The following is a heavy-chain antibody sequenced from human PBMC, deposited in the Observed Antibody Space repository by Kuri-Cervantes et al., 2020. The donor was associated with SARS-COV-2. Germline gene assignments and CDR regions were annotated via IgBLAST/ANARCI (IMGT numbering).Heavy chain of an antibody. J-gene: IGHJ4*02. D-gene: IGHD3-10*01. CDR3: ARTLDYYGSGTYCFDY. V-gene: IGHV4-61*01. CDR1: GGSVGSGSHY. Sequence: SETLSLTCIVSGGSVGSGSHYWSWIRQPPGKGLEWIGYIYYSGGTKYNPSLKSRVTMSVDTSKNQFSLKLNSVTPADTAVYYCARTLDYYGSGTYCFDYWGQGTLVTVSS. CDR2: IYYSGGT.